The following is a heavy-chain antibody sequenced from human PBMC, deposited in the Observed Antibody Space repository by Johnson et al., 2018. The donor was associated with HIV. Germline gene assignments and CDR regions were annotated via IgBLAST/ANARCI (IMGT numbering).Heavy chain of an antibody. D-gene: IGHD6-6*01. CDR1: GFIFEHYA. CDR2: ISWNSGTI. CDR3: ARSLPYSSSVGFDI. J-gene: IGHJ3*02. V-gene: IGHV3-9*01. Sequence: VESGGGVVQPGRSRRVSCAASGFIFEHYAMHWVRQAPGKGLEWVSGISWNSGTIAYADSVKGRFTISRDNAKNSLYLQMNSLRAEDTAVYYCARSLPYSSSVGFDIWGQGTMVTVSS.